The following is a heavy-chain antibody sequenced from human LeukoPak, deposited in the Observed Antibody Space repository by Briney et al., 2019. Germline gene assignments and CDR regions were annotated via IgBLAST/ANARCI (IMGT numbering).Heavy chain of an antibody. CDR3: AKDAQGGFDYSNSLEY. CDR1: GFTFSHYG. J-gene: IGHJ4*02. Sequence: GGSLRLSCAASGFTFSHYGLHWVRQAPGKGLEWVAVIWSDGSNKYYADSVKGRFTISRDDSKKTLYLQMSSLRGEDTAVYYCAKDAQGGFDYSNSLEYWGQGTLVTVSS. CDR2: IWSDGSNK. D-gene: IGHD4-11*01. V-gene: IGHV3-33*06.